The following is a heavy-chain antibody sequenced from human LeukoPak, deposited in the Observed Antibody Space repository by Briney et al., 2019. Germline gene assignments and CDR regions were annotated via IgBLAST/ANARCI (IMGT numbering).Heavy chain of an antibody. Sequence: GGSLRLSCAASGFTFSSYAMSWVRQAPGKGLEWVSVNRGSGGSTCYADSVKGRFTISRDNSKNTLYLQMNSLRAEDTAVYFWPKTAYEILTGRPYYYYGMDVWGKGTTVTVSS. J-gene: IGHJ6*04. CDR3: PKTAYEILTGRPYYYYGMDV. CDR2: NRGSGGST. D-gene: IGHD3-9*01. CDR1: GFTFSSYA. V-gene: IGHV3-23*01.